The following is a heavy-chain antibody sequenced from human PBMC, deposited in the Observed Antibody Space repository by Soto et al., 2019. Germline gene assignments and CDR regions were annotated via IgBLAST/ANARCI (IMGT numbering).Heavy chain of an antibody. Sequence: QVQLVESGGGVVQPGRSLRLSCAASGFTFSSYGMHWVRQAPGKGLEWVAVISYDGSNKYYADSVKGRFTISRDNSKNTLYLQMNSLRAEDTAVYYCATESQDTYYDFWSGYPDAFDIWGQGTMVTVSS. J-gene: IGHJ3*02. CDR1: GFTFSSYG. CDR3: ATESQDTYYDFWSGYPDAFDI. CDR2: ISYDGSNK. D-gene: IGHD3-3*01. V-gene: IGHV3-30*03.